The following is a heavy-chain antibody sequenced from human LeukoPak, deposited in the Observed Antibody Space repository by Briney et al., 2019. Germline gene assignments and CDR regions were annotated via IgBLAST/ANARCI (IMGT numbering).Heavy chain of an antibody. CDR1: GFTFSSYA. D-gene: IGHD1-26*01. CDR3: ARATYSGGYYFDQ. Sequence: GGSLRLSCAASGFTFSSYAMNWVSQAPGKGLEWVAVTSYDGSDKYYADSVKGRFTISRDNSKNTLYLQMSSLRTEDTAVYHCARATYSGGYYFDQWGQGILVTVSS. CDR2: TSYDGSDK. J-gene: IGHJ4*02. V-gene: IGHV3-30-3*01.